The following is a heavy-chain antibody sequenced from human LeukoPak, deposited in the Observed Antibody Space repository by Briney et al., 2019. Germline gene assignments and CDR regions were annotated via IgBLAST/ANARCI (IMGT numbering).Heavy chain of an antibody. D-gene: IGHD5-18*01. CDR3: ARERETALYYFDY. Sequence: ASVKVSCKASGYTFTNYYMRWVRQAPGQGLEWMGIINPSGGSTSYAQKFQGRVTMTRDTSTSTVYMELSSLRSEDTAVYYCARERETALYYFDYWGQGTLVTVSS. CDR2: INPSGGST. CDR1: GYTFTNYY. V-gene: IGHV1-46*01. J-gene: IGHJ4*02.